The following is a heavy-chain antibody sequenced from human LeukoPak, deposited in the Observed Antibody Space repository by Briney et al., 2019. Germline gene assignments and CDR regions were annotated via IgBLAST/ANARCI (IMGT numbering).Heavy chain of an antibody. CDR3: GRDVRGGHFDY. D-gene: IGHD2-15*01. CDR2: IKKDGSEK. J-gene: IGHJ4*02. CDR1: GFTFSSYW. V-gene: IGHV3-7*01. Sequence: GGSLRLSCAGSGFTFSSYWMTWVRQAPGKGLEWVANIKKDGSEKYYEDSVRGRFTISRDNVKNSLYLQMNSLRAEDTAVYYCGRDVRGGHFDYWGQGTLVTVSS.